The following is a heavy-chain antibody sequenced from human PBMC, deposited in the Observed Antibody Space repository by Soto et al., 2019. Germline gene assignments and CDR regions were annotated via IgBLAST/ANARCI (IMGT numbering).Heavy chain of an antibody. CDR3: AKDGGNGYSYGYDY. V-gene: IGHV3-23*01. CDR2: ISGSGGST. D-gene: IGHD5-18*01. Sequence: GGSLRLSCAASGFTFSSYAMSWVRQAPGKGLEWVSAISGSGGSTYYADSVKGRFTISRDNSKNTLYLQMNSLRAEDTAVYYCAKDGGNGYSYGYDYWGQGTLVTVSS. J-gene: IGHJ4*02. CDR1: GFTFSSYA.